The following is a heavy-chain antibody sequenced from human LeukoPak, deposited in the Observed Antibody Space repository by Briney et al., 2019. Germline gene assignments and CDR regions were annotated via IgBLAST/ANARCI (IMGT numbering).Heavy chain of an antibody. V-gene: IGHV3-30*04. CDR3: ARDRMSGSGWLKEGSRVAYFDY. CDR1: GFTFSSYA. CDR2: ILYDGSNK. Sequence: GGSLRLSCAASGFTFSSYAMHWVRQAPGKGLEWVAVILYDGSNKYYADSVKGRFTISRDNSKNTLYLQMNSLRAEGTAVYYCARDRMSGSGWLKEGSRVAYFDYWGQGTLVTVSS. J-gene: IGHJ4*02. D-gene: IGHD6-19*01.